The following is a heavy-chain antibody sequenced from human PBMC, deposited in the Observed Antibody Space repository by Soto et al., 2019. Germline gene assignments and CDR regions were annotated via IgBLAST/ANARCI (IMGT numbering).Heavy chain of an antibody. CDR3: ARGRGRIFDY. D-gene: IGHD3-10*01. V-gene: IGHV4-34*01. J-gene: IGHJ4*02. CDR1: GGSFSGYY. Sequence: QVQLQQWGAGLLKPSETLSLTCAVYGGSFSGYYWNWIRQPPGKGLGWIGEINHSGSTNYNPSLKSRVTISVATSTNQFSLKLSSVTAADTAVYYCARGRGRIFDYWGQGTLVTVSS. CDR2: INHSGST.